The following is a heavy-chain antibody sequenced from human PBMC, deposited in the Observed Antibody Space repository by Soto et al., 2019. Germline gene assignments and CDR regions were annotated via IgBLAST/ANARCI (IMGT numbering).Heavy chain of an antibody. CDR2: ISGSGGST. J-gene: IGHJ6*02. Sequence: EVQLLESGGGLVQPGGSLRLCYAASRFTFSSYAMSWVRQAPGKGLEWVSAISGSGGSTYYADSVKGRFTISRDNSKNTLYLQMNSLRAEDTAVYYFAKAHGSGSYYYYGMDVWGQGTTVTVSS. CDR1: RFTFSSYA. D-gene: IGHD3-10*01. CDR3: AKAHGSGSYYYYGMDV. V-gene: IGHV3-23*01.